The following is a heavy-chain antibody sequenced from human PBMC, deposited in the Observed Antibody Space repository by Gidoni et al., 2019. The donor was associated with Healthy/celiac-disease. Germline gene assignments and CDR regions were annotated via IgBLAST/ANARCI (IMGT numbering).Heavy chain of an antibody. V-gene: IGHV4-59*01. D-gene: IGHD4-17*01. Sequence: QVQLQESGPGLVKPSETLSLTCTVSGGSISSYYWSWIRQPPGKGLEWIGYIYYSGSTNYNPSLKSRVTISVDTSKNQFSLKLSSVTAADTAVYYCARSRERYGVPYFDYWGQGTLVTVSS. CDR2: IYYSGST. J-gene: IGHJ4*02. CDR1: GGSISSYY. CDR3: ARSRERYGVPYFDY.